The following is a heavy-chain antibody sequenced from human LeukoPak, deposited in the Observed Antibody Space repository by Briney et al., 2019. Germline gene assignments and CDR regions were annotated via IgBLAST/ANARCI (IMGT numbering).Heavy chain of an antibody. J-gene: IGHJ3*02. D-gene: IGHD1-7*01. CDR2: ISSSSSYI. Sequence: GGSLRLSCAASGFTFSSYSMNWVRQAPGKGLEWVSSISSSSSYIYYADSVKGRFTISRDNAKNSLYLQMNSLRAEDTAVYYCARDVTGTTGVFDIWGQGTMVTVSS. CDR1: GFTFSSYS. V-gene: IGHV3-21*01. CDR3: ARDVTGTTGVFDI.